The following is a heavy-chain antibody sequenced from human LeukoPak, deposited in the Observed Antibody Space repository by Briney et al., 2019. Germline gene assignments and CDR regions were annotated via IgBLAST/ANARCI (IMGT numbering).Heavy chain of an antibody. CDR1: GGTFSSYA. V-gene: IGHV1-69*01. CDR3: ARAPRGFTQWLPYYYYYMDV. D-gene: IGHD5-24*01. Sequence: ASVKVSCKASGGTFSSYAISWVRQAPGQGLEWMGGIIPIFGTANYAQKFQGRVTITADESTSTAYIVLSSPRSEDTAVYYCARAPRGFTQWLPYYYYYMDVWGKGTTVTVSS. J-gene: IGHJ6*03. CDR2: IIPIFGTA.